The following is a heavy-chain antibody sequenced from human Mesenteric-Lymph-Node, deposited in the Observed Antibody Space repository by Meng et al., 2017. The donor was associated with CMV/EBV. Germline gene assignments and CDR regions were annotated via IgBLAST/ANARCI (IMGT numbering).Heavy chain of an antibody. J-gene: IGHJ4*02. D-gene: IGHD6-13*01. CDR1: GYTFTSYA. V-gene: IGHV7-4-1*02. CDR2: INTNTGNP. Sequence: KAYGYTFTSYAMNWVRQAPGQGLEWMGWINTNTGNPSYAQGFTGRFVFSLDTSVSTAYLQISSLKDEDTAVYYCAREVAYSNKWYLGYWGQGTLVTVSS. CDR3: AREVAYSNKWYLGY.